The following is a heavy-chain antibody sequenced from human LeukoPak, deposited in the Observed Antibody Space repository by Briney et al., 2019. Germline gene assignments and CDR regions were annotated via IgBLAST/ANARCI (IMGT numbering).Heavy chain of an antibody. CDR1: GFTFSSYG. CDR3: ARALSGRHDY. J-gene: IGHJ4*02. Sequence: GGSLRLSCAASGFTFSSYGMHWVRQAPGKGLEWVAVIWYDGSNKYYADSVKGRFTISRDNSKNTLYLQMNNLRAEDTAVYYCARALSGRHDYWGQGTLSPSPQ. V-gene: IGHV3-33*01. CDR2: IWYDGSNK. D-gene: IGHD3-3*02.